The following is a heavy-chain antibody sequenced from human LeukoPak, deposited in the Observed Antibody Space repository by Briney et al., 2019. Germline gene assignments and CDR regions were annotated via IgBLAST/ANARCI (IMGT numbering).Heavy chain of an antibody. J-gene: IGHJ4*02. CDR2: ISSSSSTI. D-gene: IGHD6-6*01. CDR1: GFTFSSYS. Sequence: GGSLRLSCAASGFTFSSYSMNWVRQAPGKGLEWVSYISSSSSTIYYADSVKGRFTISRDNAKNSLYLQMNSLRAEDTAVYYCAREGARIAARPYYFDYWGQGTLVTVSS. CDR3: AREGARIAARPYYFDY. V-gene: IGHV3-48*01.